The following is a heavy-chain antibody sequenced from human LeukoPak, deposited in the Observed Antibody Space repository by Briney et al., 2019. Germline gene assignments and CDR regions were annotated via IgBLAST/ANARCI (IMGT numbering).Heavy chain of an antibody. J-gene: IGHJ4*02. CDR1: GGSFSGYY. V-gene: IGHV4-34*01. D-gene: IGHD2-2*02. CDR2: INHSGST. CDR3: ANRALYCSSTSCYSPPFDY. Sequence: TSETLSLTCAVYGGSFSGYYWSWIRQPPGKGLEWIGEINHSGSTNYNPSLKSRVTISVDTSKNQFSLKLSSVTAADTAVYYCANRALYCSSTSCYSPPFDYWGQGTLVTVSS.